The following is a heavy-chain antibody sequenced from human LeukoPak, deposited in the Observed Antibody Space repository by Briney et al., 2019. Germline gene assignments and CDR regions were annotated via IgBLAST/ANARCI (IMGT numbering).Heavy chain of an antibody. V-gene: IGHV3-23*01. Sequence: GGSLRLSCAASGFTFSSYAMSWVRQAPGKGLEWVSAISGSGGSTYYADSVKGRFTISRDNSKNTLYLQMNSLRAEDTAVYYCARAEGVYGDYPAGYYGMDVWGQGTTVTVSS. CDR3: ARAEGVYGDYPAGYYGMDV. D-gene: IGHD4-17*01. CDR2: ISGSGGST. J-gene: IGHJ6*02. CDR1: GFTFSSYA.